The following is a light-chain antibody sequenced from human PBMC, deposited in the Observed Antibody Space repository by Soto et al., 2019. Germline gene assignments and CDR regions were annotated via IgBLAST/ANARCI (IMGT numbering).Light chain of an antibody. J-gene: IGKJ1*01. V-gene: IGKV3-15*01. CDR3: QQYNNWPVGT. CDR2: GAS. CDR1: QSVSSN. Sequence: EIVMTQSPATLSVSPGERATLSCRASQSVSSNLAWYQQKPGQAPRLLIYGASARATGLPARFSGSGSGTEFTLTISSLQSEDFAVYYCQQYNNWPVGTFGQGTKVDIK.